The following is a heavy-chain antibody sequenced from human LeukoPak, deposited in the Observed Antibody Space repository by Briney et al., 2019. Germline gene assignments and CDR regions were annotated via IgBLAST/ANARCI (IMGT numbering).Heavy chain of an antibody. J-gene: IGHJ4*02. V-gene: IGHV4-39*02. CDR2: IYYSGST. D-gene: IGHD6-19*01. CDR1: GGSISSSSYY. Sequence: PSETLSLTCTVSGGSISSSSYYWGWIRQPPGKGLEWIGSIYYSGSTSYNPSLKSRVTISVDTSKNHFSLKLNSVTAADTGLYYCARNSSGWSFDYRGQGTLVTVSS. CDR3: ARNSSGWSFDY.